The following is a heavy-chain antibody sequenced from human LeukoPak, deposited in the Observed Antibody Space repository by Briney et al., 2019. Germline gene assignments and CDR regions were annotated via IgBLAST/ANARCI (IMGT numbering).Heavy chain of an antibody. Sequence: ASVKVSCKASGYTLTSYYMHWVRQAPGQGLEWMGIINPSGGCTSYAQKFQGRVTMTRDTSTSTVYMELSSLRSEDTAVYYCARRTGWLRGRYYFDYWGQGTLVTVSS. CDR2: INPSGGCT. J-gene: IGHJ4*02. D-gene: IGHD5-12*01. V-gene: IGHV1-46*01. CDR1: GYTLTSYY. CDR3: ARRTGWLRGRYYFDY.